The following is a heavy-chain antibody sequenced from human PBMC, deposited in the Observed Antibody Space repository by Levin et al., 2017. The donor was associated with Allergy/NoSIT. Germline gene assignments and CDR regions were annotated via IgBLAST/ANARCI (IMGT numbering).Heavy chain of an antibody. J-gene: IGHJ4*02. CDR1: GGTFSSYA. V-gene: IGHV1-69*01. D-gene: IGHD1-26*01. CDR2: IIPIFGTA. Sequence: KISCKASGGTFSSYAISWVRQAPGQGLEWMGGIIPIFGTANYAQKFQGRVTITADESTSTAYMELSSLRSEDTAVYYCAIPSGSMGTRDYYFDYWGQGTLVTVSS. CDR3: AIPSGSMGTRDYYFDY.